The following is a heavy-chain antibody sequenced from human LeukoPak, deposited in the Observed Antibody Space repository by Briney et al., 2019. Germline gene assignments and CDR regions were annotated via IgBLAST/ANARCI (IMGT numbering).Heavy chain of an antibody. Sequence: ASVKVSCKASGYTFTSYGISWVRQAPGQGLEWMGWISAYNGNTNYAQKLQGRVTMTTDTSTSTAYMELRSLRSDDTAVYYCARGSEWPQLERPGYYYYYMDVWGKGTTVTVSS. J-gene: IGHJ6*03. CDR1: GYTFTSYG. CDR3: ARGSEWPQLERPGYYYYYMDV. CDR2: ISAYNGNT. V-gene: IGHV1-18*01. D-gene: IGHD1-1*01.